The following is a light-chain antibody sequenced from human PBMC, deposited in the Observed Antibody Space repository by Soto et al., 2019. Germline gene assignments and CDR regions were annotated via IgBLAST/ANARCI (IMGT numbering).Light chain of an antibody. CDR2: EVT. CDR1: SIDVGGYNY. Sequence: QSVLTQPASVSGSPGQSITISCTGTSIDVGGYNYVSWYQQHPGKAPKLMIYEVTYRPSGVSNRFSGSKSGNTASLTISGLQAEDEADYYCATWDDSLTGVIFGGGTKLTVL. J-gene: IGLJ2*01. CDR3: ATWDDSLTGVI. V-gene: IGLV2-14*01.